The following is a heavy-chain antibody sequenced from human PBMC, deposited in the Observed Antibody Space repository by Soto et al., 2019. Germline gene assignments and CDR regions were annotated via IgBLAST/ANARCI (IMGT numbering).Heavy chain of an antibody. J-gene: IGHJ5*02. CDR2: ISGSGGIT. CDR3: AKDRPTYYYDSSLNWFDP. Sequence: EVQLLESGGGLVQPGGSLRLSCAASGFTFSSYAMSWVRQAPGKGLEWVSAISGSGGITYYADSVKGRFTISRDNSKNTLYLQMNSLRAEDTAVYYCAKDRPTYYYDSSLNWFDPWGQGTLVTVSS. V-gene: IGHV3-23*01. D-gene: IGHD3-22*01. CDR1: GFTFSSYA.